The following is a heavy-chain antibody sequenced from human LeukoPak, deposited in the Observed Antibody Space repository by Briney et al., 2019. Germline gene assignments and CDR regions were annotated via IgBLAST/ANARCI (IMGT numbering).Heavy chain of an antibody. D-gene: IGHD2-8*01. CDR2: IIPILGIA. V-gene: IGHV1-69*04. CDR1: GGTFSSYA. CDR3: ARGQDQWHDVFDI. Sequence: ASVNVSCKASGGTFSSYAISWVRQAPGQGLEWMGRIIPILGIANYAQKFQGRVTITADKSTSTAYMELSSLRSEDTAMYYCARGQDQWHDVFDIWGQGTMVTVSS. J-gene: IGHJ3*02.